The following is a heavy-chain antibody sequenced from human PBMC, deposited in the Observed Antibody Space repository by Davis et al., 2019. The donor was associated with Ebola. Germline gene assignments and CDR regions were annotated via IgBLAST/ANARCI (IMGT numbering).Heavy chain of an antibody. J-gene: IGHJ6*02. CDR3: AKVVVPAAFPDYYYYNGLDV. V-gene: IGHV3-30*18. CDR1: GFTFSGYG. CDR2: ISYDGSNK. Sequence: PGGSLRLSCAAAGFTFSGYGMHWVRQAPGKGLEWVAVISYDGSNKYYADSVKGRFTIARDNSKNTLYLQMNSLRAEDTAVYYCAKVVVPAAFPDYYYYNGLDVWGLGTTVTVSS. D-gene: IGHD2-2*01.